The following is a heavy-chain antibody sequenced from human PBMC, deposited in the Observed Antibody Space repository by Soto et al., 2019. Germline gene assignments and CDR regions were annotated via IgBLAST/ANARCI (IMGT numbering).Heavy chain of an antibody. D-gene: IGHD2-15*01. Sequence: QVQLQESGPGLVKPSGTLSLTCAVSSGSISSSNWWSWVRQPPGKGLEWIGEIYHSGSTNYNPSPKSRVTISVDKSKNQFSLKLSSVTAADTAVYYCARVYCSGGLDCYYDMDVWGKGTTVTVSS. J-gene: IGHJ6*03. V-gene: IGHV4-4*02. CDR1: SGSISSSNW. CDR2: IYHSGST. CDR3: ARVYCSGGLDCYYDMDV.